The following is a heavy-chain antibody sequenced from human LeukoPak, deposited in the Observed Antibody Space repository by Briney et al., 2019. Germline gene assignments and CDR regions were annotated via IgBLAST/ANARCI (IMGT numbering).Heavy chain of an antibody. CDR2: ISGSGGST. CDR1: GFTFSSFA. D-gene: IGHD3-22*01. V-gene: IGHV3-23*01. Sequence: GGSLRLSCAASGFTFSSFAMSWVRQAPGKGLEWVSAISGSGGSTYYADSVKGRFTISRDNSKNTLYLQMNSLRAEDTAVYYCAKGEDYYDSSGYYQLDPWGQGTLVTVSS. J-gene: IGHJ5*02. CDR3: AKGEDYYDSSGYYQLDP.